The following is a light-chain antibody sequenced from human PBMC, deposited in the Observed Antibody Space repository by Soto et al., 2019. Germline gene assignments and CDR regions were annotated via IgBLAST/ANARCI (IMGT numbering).Light chain of an antibody. CDR1: QSISSG. V-gene: IGKV1-5*01. J-gene: IGKJ5*01. CDR3: QQYNSYPIT. Sequence: DIQMTQSPSTLSASVGDRVTITCRASQSISSGLAWYQQKPGKAPKRLIYDASNLESGVPSRFSGSGSGTEFTLTISSLQPDDFATYYCQQYNSYPITFGQGTRLEIK. CDR2: DAS.